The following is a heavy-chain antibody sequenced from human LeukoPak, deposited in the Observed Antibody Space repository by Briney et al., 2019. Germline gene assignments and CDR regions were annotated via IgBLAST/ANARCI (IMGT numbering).Heavy chain of an antibody. Sequence: GGSLRLSCAASGFTFSSYSMNWVRQAPGKGLEWVSYISSSSSTIYYADSVKGRFTISRDNSKNTLYLQMNSLRAEDTAVYYCAKDLGTTVTPDAFDIWGQGTMVTVSS. J-gene: IGHJ3*02. V-gene: IGHV3-48*01. CDR1: GFTFSSYS. D-gene: IGHD4-17*01. CDR3: AKDLGTTVTPDAFDI. CDR2: ISSSSSTI.